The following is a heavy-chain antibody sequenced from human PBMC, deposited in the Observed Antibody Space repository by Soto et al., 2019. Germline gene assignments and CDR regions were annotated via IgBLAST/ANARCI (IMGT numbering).Heavy chain of an antibody. J-gene: IGHJ4*02. V-gene: IGHV4-39*01. CDR1: GGSISSSSYY. CDR3: ARLGPIGYFDY. CDR2: IYYSGST. D-gene: IGHD3-16*02. Sequence: SETLSLTCTVSGGSISSSSYYWGWIRQPPGKGLEWIGSIYYSGSTYYNPSLKSRVTISVDTSKNQFSLKLSSVTAADTAVYYCARLGPIGYFDYWGQGTLVTVSS.